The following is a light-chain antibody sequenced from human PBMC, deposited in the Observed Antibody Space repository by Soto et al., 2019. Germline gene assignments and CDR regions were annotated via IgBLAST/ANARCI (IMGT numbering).Light chain of an antibody. CDR1: QSVSSY. V-gene: IGKV3-11*01. J-gene: IGKJ5*01. Sequence: EIVLTQSPATLSSFPCDRVTLSCRASQSVSSYLAWYQQKPGQAPRLLIYDASNRATGIPARFSGSGSGTDFTLTISSLEPEDFAVYYCQQRSNWPRGITFGQGTRLEIK. CDR2: DAS. CDR3: QQRSNWPRGIT.